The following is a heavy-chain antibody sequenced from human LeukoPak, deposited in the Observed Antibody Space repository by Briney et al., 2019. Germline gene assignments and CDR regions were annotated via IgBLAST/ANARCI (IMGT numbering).Heavy chain of an antibody. Sequence: ASVKVSCTVSGYTLTELSMQWVRQAPGKGLEWMGGFDPEDGETIYAQKFQGRVTMTEDTSTDTAYMELSSLRSEDTAVYYCWVLILWFGELSVYYGMDICGQGTTVTASS. CDR3: WVLILWFGELSVYYGMDI. CDR2: FDPEDGET. D-gene: IGHD3-10*01. CDR1: GYTLTELS. V-gene: IGHV1-24*01. J-gene: IGHJ6*02.